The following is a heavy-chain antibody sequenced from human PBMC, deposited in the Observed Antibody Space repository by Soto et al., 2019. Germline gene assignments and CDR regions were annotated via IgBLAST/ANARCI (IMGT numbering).Heavy chain of an antibody. CDR1: GGTFSSYT. CDR3: AMEYCSSTSCYRDY. V-gene: IGHV1-69*02. Sequence: QVQLVQSGAEVKKPGSSVKVSCKASGGTFSSYTISWVRQAPGQGLEWMGRIIPILGIANYAQKFEGRFTITEDKSMNTAYMELSSLRSEDTAVYYCAMEYCSSTSCYRDYWVQGTLVTVSS. CDR2: IIPILGIA. J-gene: IGHJ4*02. D-gene: IGHD2-2*02.